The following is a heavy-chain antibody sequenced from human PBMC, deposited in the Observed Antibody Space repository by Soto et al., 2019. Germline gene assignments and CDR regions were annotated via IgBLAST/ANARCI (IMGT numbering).Heavy chain of an antibody. CDR2: ISGSGGST. J-gene: IGHJ5*02. V-gene: IGHV3-23*01. D-gene: IGHD4-17*01. Sequence: EVQLLESGGGLVQPGGSLKLSCAASGFTFSSYAMSWVRQAPGKGLEWVSAISGSGGSTYYADSVKGRFTISRDNSKNTLDLQMNSLRAEDTAVYYCAKEGQGGDYPYNWFDPWGQGTLVTVSS. CDR3: AKEGQGGDYPYNWFDP. CDR1: GFTFSSYA.